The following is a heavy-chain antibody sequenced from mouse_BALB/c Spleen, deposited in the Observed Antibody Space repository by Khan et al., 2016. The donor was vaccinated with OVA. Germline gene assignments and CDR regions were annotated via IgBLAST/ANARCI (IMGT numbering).Heavy chain of an antibody. J-gene: IGHJ3*01. V-gene: IGHV2-9*02. Sequence: QVQLKESGPGLVAPSQSLSITCTVSGFSLSNYGVHWVRQPPGKGLEWLGVIWTGGIINYNSALMSRLSISKDNSKSQVFLKMNRLQTDDTAIYYCARSYDYDVGGFSYWGQGTLVTVPA. CDR1: GFSLSNYG. CDR3: ARSYDYDVGGFSY. CDR2: IWTGGII. D-gene: IGHD2-4*01.